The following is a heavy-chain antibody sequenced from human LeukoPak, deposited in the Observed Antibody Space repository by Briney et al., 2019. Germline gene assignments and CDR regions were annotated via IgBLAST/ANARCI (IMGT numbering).Heavy chain of an antibody. J-gene: IGHJ4*02. Sequence: SETLSLTCTVSGGSISSGGYYWSWIRQHPGKGLEWIGYIYYSGSTYYNPSLKSRVTISVDTSKNQFSLKLSSVTAADTAVYYCASGRCTNGVCYSYYFDYWGQGTLVTVSS. CDR3: ASGRCTNGVCYSYYFDY. D-gene: IGHD2-8*01. V-gene: IGHV4-31*03. CDR2: IYYSGST. CDR1: GGSISSGGYY.